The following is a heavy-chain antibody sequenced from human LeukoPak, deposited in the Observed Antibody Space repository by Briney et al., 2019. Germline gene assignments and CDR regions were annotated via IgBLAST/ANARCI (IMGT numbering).Heavy chain of an antibody. Sequence: ASVKVSCKAPGYTFTGYYMHWVRQAPGQGLEWMGWINPNSGGTNYAQKFQGRVTMTRDTSISTAYMALRRLRSDDTAVYYCARDRPSYYDSSGYLPHAFDIWVQGTMVTVSS. CDR1: GYTFTGYY. V-gene: IGHV1-2*02. J-gene: IGHJ3*02. CDR2: INPNSGGT. CDR3: ARDRPSYYDSSGYLPHAFDI. D-gene: IGHD3-22*01.